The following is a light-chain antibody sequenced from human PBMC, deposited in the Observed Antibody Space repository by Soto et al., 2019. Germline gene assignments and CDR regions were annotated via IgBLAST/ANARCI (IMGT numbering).Light chain of an antibody. V-gene: IGLV2-14*01. Sequence: QSALTQPASVSGSPGQSITISCTGTSNDVGGYAYVSWYQQYPGKAPKLVISEVSNRPSGVSHRFSGSRSGNTASLTISGLQAEDEDDYCCSSYTGDATPVFGGGTKLTVL. J-gene: IGLJ2*01. CDR1: SNDVGGYAY. CDR2: EVS. CDR3: SSYTGDATPV.